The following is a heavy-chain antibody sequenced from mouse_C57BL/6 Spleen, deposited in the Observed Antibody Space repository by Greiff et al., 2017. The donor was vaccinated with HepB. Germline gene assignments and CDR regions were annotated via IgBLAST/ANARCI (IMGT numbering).Heavy chain of an antibody. J-gene: IGHJ4*01. CDR3: ARPPYCSSYAMDY. CDR1: GYTFTSYW. Sequence: QVQLQQPGTELVKPGASVKLSCKASGYTFTSYWMHWVKQRPGQGLEWIGNINPSNGGTNYNEKFKSKATLTVDKSSSTAYMQLSSLTSEDSAVYHCARPPYCSSYAMDYWGQGTSVTVSS. V-gene: IGHV1-53*01. D-gene: IGHD1-1*01. CDR2: INPSNGGT.